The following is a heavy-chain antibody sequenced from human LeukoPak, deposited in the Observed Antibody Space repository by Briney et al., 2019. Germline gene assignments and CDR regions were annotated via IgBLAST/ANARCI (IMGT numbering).Heavy chain of an antibody. D-gene: IGHD3-16*01. J-gene: IGHJ3*02. CDR2: ISSNGGST. CDR3: ARVRSGGLRFDAFDI. CDR1: GFTFSSYA. Sequence: GGSLRLSCAASGFTFSSYAMRWVRQAPGKGLEYVSAISSNGGSTYYANPVKGRFTISRDNSKNTLYLQMGSLRAEDMAVYYCARVRSGGLRFDAFDIWGQGTMVTVSS. V-gene: IGHV3-64*01.